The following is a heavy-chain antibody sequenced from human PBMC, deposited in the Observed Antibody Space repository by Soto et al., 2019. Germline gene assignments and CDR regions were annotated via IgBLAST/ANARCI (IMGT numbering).Heavy chain of an antibody. CDR3: ATVSSGHHDY. V-gene: IGHV3-30-3*01. Sequence: QVQLVESGGGVVQPGRSLRLSCAASGFTFSSYAMHWVRQAPGKGLEWVAVISYDGSNKYYADSVKGRFTISRDNSKNTLSLQMNRLRVDDTAMYYCATVSSGHHDYWGQGTLVTVSS. CDR1: GFTFSSYA. D-gene: IGHD3-22*01. J-gene: IGHJ4*02. CDR2: ISYDGSNK.